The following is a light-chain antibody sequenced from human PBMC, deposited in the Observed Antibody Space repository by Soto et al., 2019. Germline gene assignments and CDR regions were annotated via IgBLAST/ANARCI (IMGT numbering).Light chain of an antibody. CDR2: DAS. J-gene: IGKJ5*01. CDR1: QSVSSSY. Sequence: ILLTQSPGTVSLSPGERATLSCRASQSVSSSYLAWYQQKPGQAPRLLIYDASNRATGIPVRFSGSGSGTDFTLTISSLEPEDFALYYCQQRNKWPITFGQGTRLENK. CDR3: QQRNKWPIT. V-gene: IGKV3D-20*02.